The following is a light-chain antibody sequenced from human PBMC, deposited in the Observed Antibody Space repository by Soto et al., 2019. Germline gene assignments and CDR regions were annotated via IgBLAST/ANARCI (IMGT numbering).Light chain of an antibody. V-gene: IGKV4-1*01. CDR2: WAS. Sequence: DIVMTQSPDSLAVSLGERATINCKSSQSVLSSSNNKNFLAWYQQKPGQSPKLLIYWASTRESGVPDRFSGSGSGTDFTLTISSLQAEGVAVYYCQQYYSIPYTFGQGTKLEIK. CDR3: QQYYSIPYT. J-gene: IGKJ2*01. CDR1: QSVLSSSNNKNF.